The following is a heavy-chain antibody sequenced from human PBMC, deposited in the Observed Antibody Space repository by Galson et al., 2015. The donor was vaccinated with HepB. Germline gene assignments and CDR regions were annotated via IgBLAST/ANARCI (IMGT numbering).Heavy chain of an antibody. CDR1: GFTFSSYV. D-gene: IGHD3-22*01. CDR3: AREVTMIRQWGGFDS. V-gene: IGHV3-21*06. CDR2: ISSGSGTI. J-gene: IGHJ5*01. Sequence: SLRLSCAGSGFTFSSYVMNWVRQAPGKGLEWVSSISSGSGTIFYADSVRGRFIISRDNAQNSLFLQMNSLRAEDTALYFCAREVTMIRQWGGFDSWGQGTLVTVSS.